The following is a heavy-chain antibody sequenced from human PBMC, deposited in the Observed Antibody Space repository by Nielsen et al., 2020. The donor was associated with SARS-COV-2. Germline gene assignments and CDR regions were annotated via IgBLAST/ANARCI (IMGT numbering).Heavy chain of an antibody. V-gene: IGHV4-31*03. CDR1: GGSISSGGYY. CDR2: IYYSGST. CDR3: ARERAITFGGAILRSTFDY. J-gene: IGHJ4*02. Sequence: SETLSLTCTVSGGSISSGGYYWSWIRQHPGKGLEWIGYIYYSGSTYYNPSLKSRVTISVDTSKNQFSLKLSSVTAADTAVYYCARERAITFGGAILRSTFDYWGQGTLVTVSS. D-gene: IGHD3-16*01.